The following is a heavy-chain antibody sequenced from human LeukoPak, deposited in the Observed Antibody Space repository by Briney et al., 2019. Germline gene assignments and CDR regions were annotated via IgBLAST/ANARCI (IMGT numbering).Heavy chain of an antibody. CDR2: IGGSGGST. Sequence: GSLRLSCAASGSTFSSYAMSWVRQAPGKGLEWVSSIGGSGGSTYYADSVKGRFTISRDNSKNTLYLQMNSLRAEDTAVYYCAKAETAAAATLRGFDYWGQGTLVTVSS. CDR1: GSTFSSYA. J-gene: IGHJ4*02. D-gene: IGHD6-13*01. V-gene: IGHV3-23*01. CDR3: AKAETAAAATLRGFDY.